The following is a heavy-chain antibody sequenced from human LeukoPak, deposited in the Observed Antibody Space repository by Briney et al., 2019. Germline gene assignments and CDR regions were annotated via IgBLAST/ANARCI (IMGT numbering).Heavy chain of an antibody. J-gene: IGHJ4*02. V-gene: IGHV3-64*01. CDR1: GFTFSSYA. D-gene: IGHD3-9*01. CDR3: ARGKYDILTGSSPFDY. CDR2: ISSNGGST. Sequence: GGSLRLSCAASGFTFSSYAMHWVRQAPGKGLEYVSAISSNGGSTYYANSVKGRFTISRDNSKNTLYLQMGSLRAEDMAVYYCARGKYDILTGSSPFDYWGQGTLVTVSS.